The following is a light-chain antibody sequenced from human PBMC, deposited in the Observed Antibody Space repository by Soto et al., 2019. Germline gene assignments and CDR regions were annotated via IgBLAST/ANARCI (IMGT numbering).Light chain of an antibody. CDR2: DAS. CDR3: QQYNYWPRT. J-gene: IGKJ1*01. CDR1: QSLRSN. Sequence: EIVMTQSPATLSVSPGERATLSCRASQSLRSNLAWYQQKPGQAPRLLIYDASTRATGIPVRFSGSGSGTEFTLTISSLQPEDFAVYYCQQYNYWPRTFGQGTKVDIK. V-gene: IGKV3-15*01.